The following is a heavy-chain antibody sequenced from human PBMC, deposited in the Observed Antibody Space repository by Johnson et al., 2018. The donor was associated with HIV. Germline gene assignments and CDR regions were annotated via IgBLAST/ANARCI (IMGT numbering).Heavy chain of an antibody. D-gene: IGHD6-6*01. Sequence: VQLVESGGGVVQPGRSLRLSCAASGFTFSSYAMHWVRQAPGKGLEWVAVISYDGSNKYYADSVKGRFTISRDNSKNTLYLQMNSLRAEDTAVYYCARRGPFSSSPWDAFDIWGQGTMVTVSS. CDR3: ARRGPFSSSPWDAFDI. CDR2: ISYDGSNK. V-gene: IGHV3-30-3*01. J-gene: IGHJ3*02. CDR1: GFTFSSYA.